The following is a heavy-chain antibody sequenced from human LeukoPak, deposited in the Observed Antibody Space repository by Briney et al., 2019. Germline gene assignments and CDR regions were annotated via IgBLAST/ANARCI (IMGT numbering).Heavy chain of an antibody. Sequence: SVKVSCKASGGTFSSYAISWVRQAPGQGLEWMGGIIPIFGTANYAQKFQGRVTITADESTSTAYMELRGLISEDTAVYYCVRDGEGVAISVNYWFDPWGQGTLVTVSS. D-gene: IGHD3-10*01. J-gene: IGHJ5*02. CDR2: IIPIFGTA. CDR1: GGTFSSYA. CDR3: VRDGEGVAISVNYWFDP. V-gene: IGHV1-69*01.